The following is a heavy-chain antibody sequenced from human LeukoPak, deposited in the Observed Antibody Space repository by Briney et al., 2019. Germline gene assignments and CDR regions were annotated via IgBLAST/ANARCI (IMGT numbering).Heavy chain of an antibody. CDR1: GFTFTSYW. V-gene: IGHV3-7*01. J-gene: IGHJ4*02. D-gene: IGHD2-21*01. Sequence: GGSLRLSCAASGFTFTSYWMYWVRQAPGKGLEWVADIKEDGSEKYYVDSVKGRFTISRDNAKNSLYLQMNSLRAEDTAVYYCARSSYYCYDYWGQGTLVTVSS. CDR3: ARSSYYCYDY. CDR2: IKEDGSEK.